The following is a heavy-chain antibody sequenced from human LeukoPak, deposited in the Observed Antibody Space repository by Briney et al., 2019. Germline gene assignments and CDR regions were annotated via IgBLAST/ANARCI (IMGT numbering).Heavy chain of an antibody. J-gene: IGHJ4*02. CDR2: ITGSGSTK. CDR3: ARLLGISDH. D-gene: IGHD3-3*02. Sequence: GGSLRLSCAASGFTFSTYEMNWVRQAPGKGLEWLSYITGSGSTKYYADSVRGRFTISRDNSKNSLYLQINSLRAEDTAVYYCARLLGISDHWGQGTLVTVSS. CDR1: GFTFSTYE. V-gene: IGHV3-48*03.